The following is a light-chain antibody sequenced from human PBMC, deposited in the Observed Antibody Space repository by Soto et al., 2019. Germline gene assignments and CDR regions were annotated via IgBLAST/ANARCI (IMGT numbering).Light chain of an antibody. CDR2: DVN. V-gene: IGLV2-11*02. CDR1: SSDIGGYKF. CDR3: CSYGGTHHVF. Sequence: QPVLTQPRSVSGSPGQSVTISCTGTSSDIGGYKFVSWYQQHPGKAPELMIYDVNKRPSGVPDRFSGSKSGNTASLTISGLQAEDEADYYCCSYGGTHHVFFGGGTKLTVL. J-gene: IGLJ2*01.